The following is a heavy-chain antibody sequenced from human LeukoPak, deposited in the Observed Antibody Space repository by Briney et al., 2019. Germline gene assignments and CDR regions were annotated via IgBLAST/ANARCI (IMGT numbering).Heavy chain of an antibody. CDR2: IYTSGST. V-gene: IGHV4-61*02. CDR1: GGSISSGSYY. J-gene: IGHJ3*02. CDR3: ATQAIVGATMAFDI. D-gene: IGHD1-26*01. Sequence: SQTLSLTCTVSGGSISSGSYYWRWIRQPAGKGLEWIGRIYTSGSTNYNPSLKSRVTISVDTSKNQFSLKLSSVTAADTAVYYCATQAIVGATMAFDIWGQGTMVTVSS.